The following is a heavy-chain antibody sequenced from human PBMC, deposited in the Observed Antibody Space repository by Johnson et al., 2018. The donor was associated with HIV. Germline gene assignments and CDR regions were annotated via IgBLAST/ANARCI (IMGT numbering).Heavy chain of an antibody. CDR1: GFTFDDYA. J-gene: IGHJ3*02. Sequence: VQLVESGGGLVQPGRSLRLSCAASGFTFDDYAMHWVRQAPGKGLEWVSGISWNSGSIGYADSVKGRFTISRDNAKNSLYLQMNSLRAEDTALYYCAKVAGATAAGGVPLDIWGPGTMVTVSA. D-gene: IGHD6-19*01. CDR2: ISWNSGSI. V-gene: IGHV3-9*01. CDR3: AKVAGATAAGGVPLDI.